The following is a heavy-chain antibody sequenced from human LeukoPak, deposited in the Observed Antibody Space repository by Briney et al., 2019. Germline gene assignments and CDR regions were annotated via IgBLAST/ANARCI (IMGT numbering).Heavy chain of an antibody. D-gene: IGHD5-18*01. CDR1: GFTFSSYW. V-gene: IGHV3-7*03. CDR3: ARSERVPMVTDFFDY. J-gene: IGHJ4*02. Sequence: PGGSLRLSCAASGFTFSSYWMSWVRQAPGKGLEWVANIKQDGSEKYYVDSVKGRFTISRDNAKNSLYLQMNSLRAEDTAVYYCARSERVPMVTDFFDYWGQGTLVTVSS. CDR2: IKQDGSEK.